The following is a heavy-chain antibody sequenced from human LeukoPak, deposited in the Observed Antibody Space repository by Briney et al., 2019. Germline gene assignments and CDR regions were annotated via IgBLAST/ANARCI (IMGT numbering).Heavy chain of an antibody. Sequence: TLSLTCTASGGSISSGGYYYSWIRQPAGKGLEWIGRIYTSGSTNYNPSLKSRVTISLDTSKNQFSLKLSSVTAADTAVYYCARAPGTTFDYWGHGNMVTVSS. J-gene: IGHJ4*01. D-gene: IGHD4-17*01. V-gene: IGHV4-61*02. CDR2: IYTSGST. CDR3: ARAPGTTFDY. CDR1: GGSISSGGYY.